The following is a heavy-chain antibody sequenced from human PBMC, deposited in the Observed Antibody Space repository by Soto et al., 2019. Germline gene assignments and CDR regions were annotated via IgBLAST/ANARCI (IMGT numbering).Heavy chain of an antibody. V-gene: IGHV4-34*01. Sequence: SETLSLTCAVYGGSFSGYYWSWIRQPPGKGLEWMGEINHSGSTNYNPSLKSRGTISVDTSKNHFSLKLSAGTAADTAVDYCARGQGVSLYHSYYSMDVWGKGTTVTVSS. CDR2: INHSGST. J-gene: IGHJ6*03. D-gene: IGHD2-8*01. CDR1: GGSFSGYY. CDR3: ARGQGVSLYHSYYSMDV.